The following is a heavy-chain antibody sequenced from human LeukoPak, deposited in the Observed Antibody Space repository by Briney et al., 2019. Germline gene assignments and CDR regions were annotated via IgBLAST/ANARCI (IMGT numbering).Heavy chain of an antibody. CDR1: GFTVTSSY. V-gene: IGHV3-53*01. D-gene: IGHD5-12*01. CDR2: ISSGGNT. Sequence: PGGSLRLSCAASGFTVTSSYMTWVRQAPGKGLEWVSVISSGGNTYYADSVKGRFTISRDNSKNTVYLQMSGLRAEDTAVYYCAREVRGYYFDYWGQGTLVTASS. J-gene: IGHJ4*02. CDR3: AREVRGYYFDY.